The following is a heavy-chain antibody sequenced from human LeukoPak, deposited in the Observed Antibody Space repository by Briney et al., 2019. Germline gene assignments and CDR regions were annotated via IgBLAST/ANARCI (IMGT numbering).Heavy chain of an antibody. J-gene: IGHJ5*02. V-gene: IGHV1-18*01. CDR2: ISAYNGNT. Sequence: ASVKVSCKASGYTFTSYGISWVRQAPGQGLEWMGWISAYNGNTNYAQKLQGRVTMTTDTSTSTAYMELRSLRSDDTAVYYCARDLGPYVDIGATITMVPRFDPWGKGTLVTVSS. D-gene: IGHD5-12*01. CDR1: GYTFTSYG. CDR3: ARDLGPYVDIGATITMVPRFDP.